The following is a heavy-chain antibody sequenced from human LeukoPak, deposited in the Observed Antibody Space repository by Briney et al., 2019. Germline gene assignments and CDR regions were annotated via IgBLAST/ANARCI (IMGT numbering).Heavy chain of an antibody. V-gene: IGHV3-74*03. D-gene: IGHD3-22*01. CDR1: GFSFSRYW. CDR3: ARDGAGGLLLDY. J-gene: IGHJ4*02. CDR2: ITSDGSST. Sequence: VGSLRLSCAASGFSFSRYWIHWVRQAPEKGLVWVSRITSDGSSTKYADSVTGRFHISRDNAKNTLYLQMNSLRAEDTAVYYCARDGAGGLLLDYWGQGTLVTVSS.